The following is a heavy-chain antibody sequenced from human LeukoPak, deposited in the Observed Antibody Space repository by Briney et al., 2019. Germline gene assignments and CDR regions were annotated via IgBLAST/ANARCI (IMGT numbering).Heavy chain of an antibody. CDR2: INTDGTVT. V-gene: IGHV3-74*01. CDR1: GFTFSKYW. J-gene: IGHJ4*02. D-gene: IGHD6-19*01. CDR3: ATKQWLAPPPDS. Sequence: PGGSLRLSCAASGFTFSKYWMLWVRQAPGKGLESVSRINTDGTVTTYADSEKGRFTVSRDNADNTMFLQMNSVRDEDTAVYYCATKQWLAPPPDSWGQGTPVTVSS.